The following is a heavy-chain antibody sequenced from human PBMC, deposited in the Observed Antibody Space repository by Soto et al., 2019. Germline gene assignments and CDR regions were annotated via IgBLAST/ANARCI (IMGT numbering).Heavy chain of an antibody. CDR3: VSDRGQPDVFDI. D-gene: IGHD1-1*01. V-gene: IGHV3-74*01. CDR2: MTRDGEKI. J-gene: IGHJ3*02. CDR1: ESTFNVYW. Sequence: EVQLVESGGGLVQPGGSLRLSCAASESTFNVYWVHWFRQAPGKGLVWVAHMTRDGEKINYADSGKGRFIISRSHAKNVLYLQIDSLRVEYKAVYYCVSDRGQPDVFDIWGQGTVVTVAA.